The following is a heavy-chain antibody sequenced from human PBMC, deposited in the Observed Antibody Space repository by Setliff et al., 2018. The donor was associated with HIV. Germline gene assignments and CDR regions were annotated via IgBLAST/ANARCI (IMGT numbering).Heavy chain of an antibody. V-gene: IGHV4-31*03. CDR1: GGAISSGGYY. CDR3: ARDGIYDYSNYVDAFDI. D-gene: IGHD4-4*01. CDR2: NYYSGGT. J-gene: IGHJ3*02. Sequence: TLSLTCTVSGGAISSGGYYWRWIRQHPGKGLEYIGYNYYSGGTYYNPSLKSRVTLSVDTSKNQFSLRLNSVTAADTAVYYCARDGIYDYSNYVDAFDIWGQGTMVTVSS.